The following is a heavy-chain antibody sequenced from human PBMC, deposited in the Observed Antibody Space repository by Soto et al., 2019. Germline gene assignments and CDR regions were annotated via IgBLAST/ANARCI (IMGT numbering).Heavy chain of an antibody. J-gene: IGHJ6*03. CDR1: GYPFSDYA. CDR2: INAGNGNT. Sequence: QVHLVQSGAEVKKPGASVKISCEASGYPFSDYAIHWVRQAPGQRLEWMGRINAGNGNTEYSQPFQGRLTITRDSSARTAFMELGSLTSDDSAVYFCARDRDRGAYYYSYRAVWGRGTTVIVSS. V-gene: IGHV1-3*01. CDR3: ARDRDRGAYYYSYRAV. D-gene: IGHD3-10*01.